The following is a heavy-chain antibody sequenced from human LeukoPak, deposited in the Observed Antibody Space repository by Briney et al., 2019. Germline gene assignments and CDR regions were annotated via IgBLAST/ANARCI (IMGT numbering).Heavy chain of an antibody. CDR3: ARGRYFDL. V-gene: IGHV3-21*01. J-gene: IGHJ2*01. CDR1: GFTFSSYE. CDR2: ITTGIGYT. Sequence: KTGGSLRLSCAASGFTFSSYEMNWVRQAPGKGLEWVSSITTGIGYTYYAASVKGRFTISRDNAKNSLYLEMNGLRVEDTAVYYCARGRYFDLWGRGTLVTVSS.